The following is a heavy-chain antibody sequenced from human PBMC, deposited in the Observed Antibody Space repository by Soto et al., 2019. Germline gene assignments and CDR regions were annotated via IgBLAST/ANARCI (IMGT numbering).Heavy chain of an antibody. CDR1: GFTFSDYY. Sequence: GGSLRLSCAASGFTFSDYYMSWIRQAPGKGLEWVSYIGSSGSTIYYADSVKGRFTISRDNAKNSLYLQMNSLRAEDTAVYYCARVRGQLSSGYDNFDYWGQGTLVTVSS. D-gene: IGHD3-22*01. CDR2: IGSSGSTI. V-gene: IGHV3-11*01. CDR3: ARVRGQLSSGYDNFDY. J-gene: IGHJ4*02.